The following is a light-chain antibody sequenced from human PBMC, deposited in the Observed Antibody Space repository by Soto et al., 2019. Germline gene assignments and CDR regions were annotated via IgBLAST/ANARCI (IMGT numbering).Light chain of an antibody. CDR2: GAS. CDR3: QQYGSSPPLT. CDR1: QSVSSSY. Sequence: EIGLTQSPGTLSLSPGERATLSCRASQSVSSSYLAWYQQKPGQAPRLLIYGASSRATGIPDRFSGSGSGTDFTLTISSLEPEDFAVYYCQQYGSSPPLTFGQGTRLEIK. V-gene: IGKV3-20*01. J-gene: IGKJ5*01.